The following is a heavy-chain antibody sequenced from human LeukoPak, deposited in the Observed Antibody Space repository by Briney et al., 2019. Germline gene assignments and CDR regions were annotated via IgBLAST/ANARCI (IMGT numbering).Heavy chain of an antibody. J-gene: IGHJ3*02. CDR1: GYSFTSYW. CDR3: ALGATRGNDAFDI. V-gene: IGHV5-51*01. Sequence: GESLKISCQGSGYSFTSYWIGWLRQMPGKGLEGMGIIYPGDSDTRYSPSFQGQVTISADKSISTAYLQWSSLKASDTAMYYCALGATRGNDAFDIWGQGTMVTVSS. CDR2: IYPGDSDT. D-gene: IGHD1-26*01.